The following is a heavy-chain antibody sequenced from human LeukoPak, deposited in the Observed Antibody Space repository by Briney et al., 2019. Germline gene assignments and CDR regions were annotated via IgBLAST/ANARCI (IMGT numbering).Heavy chain of an antibody. CDR1: GFTVSSNY. Sequence: PGGSLRLSCAASGFTVSSNYMSWVSQAPGKGLEWVSVIYSGGSTYYADSVKGRFTISRDNSKNTLYLQMNSLRAEDTAVYYCARDQIVVVNTYYYYGMDVWGQGTTVTVSS. CDR3: ARDQIVVVNTYYYYGMDV. J-gene: IGHJ6*02. D-gene: IGHD3-22*01. V-gene: IGHV3-66*01. CDR2: IYSGGST.